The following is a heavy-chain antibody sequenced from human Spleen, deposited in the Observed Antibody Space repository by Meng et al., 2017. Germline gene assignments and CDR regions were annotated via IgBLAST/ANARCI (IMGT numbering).Heavy chain of an antibody. CDR1: GGSISSGGYY. CDR3: ASGPRGPDQMYYFDY. V-gene: IGHV4-31*03. D-gene: IGHD1-14*01. CDR2: IYYSGST. Sequence: QVQVQEPGPGLVKPSQTLSLTCTVSGGSISSGGYYWSWIRQHPGKGLEWIGYIYYSGSTYYNPSLKSRVTISVDKSKNQFSLKLSSVTAADTAVYYCASGPRGPDQMYYFDYWGQGTLVTVAS. J-gene: IGHJ4*02.